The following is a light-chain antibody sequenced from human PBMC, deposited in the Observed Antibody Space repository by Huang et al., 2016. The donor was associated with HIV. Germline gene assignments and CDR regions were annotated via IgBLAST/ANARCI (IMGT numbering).Light chain of an antibody. V-gene: IGKV3-11*01. CDR1: QSVNSY. CDR2: DAS. CDR3: QQRKYWPPIT. J-gene: IGKJ5*01. Sequence: ETVLTQSPDTLSLSPGEIATLSCRASQSVNSYLAWYQQKPGQTPWLLIYDASNRATGIPARFSGSGSGTYFTLTISSLEPEDFAVYYCQQRKYWPPITFGQGTRLEIK.